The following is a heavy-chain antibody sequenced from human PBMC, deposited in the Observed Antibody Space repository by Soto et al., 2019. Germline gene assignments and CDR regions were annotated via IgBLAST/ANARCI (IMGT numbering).Heavy chain of an antibody. CDR3: ARGKTYYEFWSGPGYYYYMDV. CDR1: GGSFSGYY. Sequence: SETLSLTCAVYGGSFSGYYWSWIRQPPGKGLEWIGEINHSGSTNYNPSLKSRVTISVDTSKNQFSLKLSSVTAADTAVYYCARGKTYYEFWSGPGYYYYMDVRGKGTTVTVSS. D-gene: IGHD3-3*01. V-gene: IGHV4-34*01. CDR2: INHSGST. J-gene: IGHJ6*03.